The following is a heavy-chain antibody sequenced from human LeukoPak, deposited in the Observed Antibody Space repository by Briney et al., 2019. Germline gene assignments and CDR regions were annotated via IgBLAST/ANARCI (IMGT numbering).Heavy chain of an antibody. CDR2: INSNTGGT. CDR3: ARDRPGYSSWFDP. J-gene: IGHJ5*02. V-gene: IGHV1-2*02. Sequence: GASVTVSCTASGYTFTGYHIHWVRQAPGQGLEWMGWINSNTGGTNYAQKFQGRVTLTRDTSITTAYMEMISLRSDDTAVYYCARDRPGYSSWFDPWGQGTLVTVSS. CDR1: GYTFTGYH. D-gene: IGHD6-19*01.